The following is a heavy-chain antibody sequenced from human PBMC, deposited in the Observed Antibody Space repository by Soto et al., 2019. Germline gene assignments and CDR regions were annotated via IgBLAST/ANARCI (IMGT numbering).Heavy chain of an antibody. V-gene: IGHV1-3*01. CDR1: GYTLTTFA. J-gene: IGHJ4*01. D-gene: IGHD2-21*02. Sequence: ASVKVSCKASGYTLTTFAMLWVRQAPGQGLEWMGWINAGNGNTKYSQKFQGRATITRDTSANTAYMELSSLRSEDTAVYYCARSIVVVTALDYWGHGTLVTVS. CDR3: ARSIVVVTALDY. CDR2: INAGNGNT.